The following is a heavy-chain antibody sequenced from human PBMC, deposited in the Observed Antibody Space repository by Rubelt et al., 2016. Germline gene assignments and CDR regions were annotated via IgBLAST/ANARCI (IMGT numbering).Heavy chain of an antibody. J-gene: IGHJ6*02. CDR2: INHSGST. D-gene: IGHD6-13*01. CDR3: ARGRRGSSSWLGRDYYGMDV. Sequence: QVQLQQWGAGLLKPSETLSLTCAVYGGSFSGYYWSWIRQPPGKGLEWIGEINHSGSTNYKPSLKSRVTISVDPSKNQFSLKLSSVTAADTAVYYCARGRRGSSSWLGRDYYGMDVWGQGTTVTVSS. CDR1: GGSFSGYY. V-gene: IGHV4-34*01.